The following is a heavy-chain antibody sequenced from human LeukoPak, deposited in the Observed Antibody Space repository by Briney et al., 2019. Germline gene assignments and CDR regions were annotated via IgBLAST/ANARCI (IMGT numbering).Heavy chain of an antibody. CDR3: ARAPYDSSGYYYVHYYYYYMDV. CDR1: GGSISSYY. J-gene: IGHJ6*03. Sequence: SETLSLTCTVSGGSISSYYWSWIRQPPGKGLEWIGYIYYSGSTNYNPSLKSRVTISVDTSKNQFSLKLSSVTAADTAVYYCARAPYDSSGYYYVHYYYYYMDVWGKGTTVTVSS. CDR2: IYYSGST. D-gene: IGHD3-22*01. V-gene: IGHV4-59*01.